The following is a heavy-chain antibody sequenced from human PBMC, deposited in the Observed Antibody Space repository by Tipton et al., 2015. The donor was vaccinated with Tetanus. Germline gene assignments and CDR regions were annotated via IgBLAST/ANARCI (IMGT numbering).Heavy chain of an antibody. V-gene: IGHV4-59*08. Sequence: TLSLTCTVSGGSISSYYWSWIRQPPGKGLGWIGYIYFNGSTNYNPSLKSRVTISVDTSKNQFSLKLSSVTAADTAVYYCARQITAADAFDTWGQGTMVTVSS. J-gene: IGHJ3*02. D-gene: IGHD3-16*01. CDR2: IYFNGST. CDR1: GGSISSYY. CDR3: ARQITAADAFDT.